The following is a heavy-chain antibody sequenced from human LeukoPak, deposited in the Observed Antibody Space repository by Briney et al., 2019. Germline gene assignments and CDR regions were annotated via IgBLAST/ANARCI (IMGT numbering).Heavy chain of an antibody. Sequence: PSETLSLTCTVSGGSISSGGYYWSWIRQHPGKGLEWIGYIYYSGSTYYNPSLKSRVTTSVDTSKNQFSLKLSSVTAADTAVYYCARDNGGSYYYWGQGTLVTVSS. CDR2: IYYSGST. V-gene: IGHV4-31*03. J-gene: IGHJ4*02. CDR1: GGSISSGGYY. D-gene: IGHD1-26*01. CDR3: ARDNGGSYYY.